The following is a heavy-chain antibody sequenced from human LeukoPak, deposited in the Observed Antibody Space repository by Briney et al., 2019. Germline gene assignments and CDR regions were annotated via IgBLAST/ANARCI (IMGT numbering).Heavy chain of an antibody. Sequence: GSLRLSCSASGIAFSNAWMNWVRQAPGKGLEWVGRIRPKFEGGTADYAVAVKGRFIISRDDSKNTLFLYMNSLKIEDTAIYYCTHYSSGWYLGQGTLVTVSS. CDR1: GIAFSNAW. J-gene: IGHJ4*02. CDR2: IRPKFEGGTA. V-gene: IGHV3-15*01. CDR3: THYSSGWY. D-gene: IGHD6-19*01.